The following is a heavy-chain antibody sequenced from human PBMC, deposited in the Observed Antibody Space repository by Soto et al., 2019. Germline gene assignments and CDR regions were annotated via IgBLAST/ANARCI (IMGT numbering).Heavy chain of an antibody. CDR2: ISGSGGST. CDR1: GFTFRSYA. CDR3: ANPHTMVSLAY. J-gene: IGHJ4*02. Sequence: PGLSLRLSGAASGFTFRSYAMSWVRQAPGKGLEWVSAISGSGGSTYYADSVKGRFTISRDNSKNTLYLQMHSLRAEDTAVYDCANPHTMVSLAYWGQGTLVTVSS. V-gene: IGHV3-23*01. D-gene: IGHD3-10*01.